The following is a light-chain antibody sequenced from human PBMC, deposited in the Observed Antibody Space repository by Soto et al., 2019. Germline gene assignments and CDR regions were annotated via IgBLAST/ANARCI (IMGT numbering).Light chain of an antibody. J-gene: IGKJ2*01. CDR3: QQSYSTPYS. Sequence: DMQMTQSPSSLSASVGDRVTITCPASRSIGNYLNWYQQKPESAPKLLIFLTSSLQSGVPSRFSGSGSGADFTLTISSLQPEDFATYYCQQSYSTPYSFGQGTKLEIK. V-gene: IGKV1-39*01. CDR1: RSIGNY. CDR2: LTS.